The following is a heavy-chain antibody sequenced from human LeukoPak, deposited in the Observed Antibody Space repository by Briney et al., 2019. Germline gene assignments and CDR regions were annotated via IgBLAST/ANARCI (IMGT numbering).Heavy chain of an antibody. CDR3: ARLSNDSPGDP. CDR1: GGSISSSSYY. V-gene: IGHV4-39*01. D-gene: IGHD4-11*01. Sequence: PSETLPLTCTVSGGSISSSSYYWGWIRQPPGKGLEWIGSIYYSGSTYYNPSLKSRVTMSVDTSKNQFSLKLTSVTAADTAVYYCARLSNDSPGDPWGQGSLVTVSS. J-gene: IGHJ5*02. CDR2: IYYSGST.